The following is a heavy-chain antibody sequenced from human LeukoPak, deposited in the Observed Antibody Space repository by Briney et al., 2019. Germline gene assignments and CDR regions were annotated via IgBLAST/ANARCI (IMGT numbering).Heavy chain of an antibody. D-gene: IGHD3-22*01. CDR3: ARDAAPYYDSSRGGFDP. V-gene: IGHV4-39*07. CDR1: GVSISTSRYY. J-gene: IGHJ5*02. CDR2: IYYSGST. Sequence: SETLSLTCTVSGVSISTSRYYWGWIRQPPGKGLEWIGNIYYSGSTNYNPSLKSRVTISVDTSKNQFSLKLSSVTAADTAVYYCARDAAPYYDSSRGGFDPWGQGTLVTVSS.